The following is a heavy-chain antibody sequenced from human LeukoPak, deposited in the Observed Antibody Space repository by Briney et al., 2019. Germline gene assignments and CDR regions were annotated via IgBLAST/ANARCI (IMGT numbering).Heavy chain of an antibody. CDR1: GFTFSSYW. CDR3: ARERSGTYYYDSSGYYYFDY. CDR2: IKQDGSEK. J-gene: IGHJ4*02. D-gene: IGHD3-22*01. Sequence: PGGSLRLSCAASGFTFSSYWMSWVRQAPGKGLEWVANIKQDGSEKYYVDSVKVRFTISRDNAKNSLYLQMNSLRAEDTAVYYCARERSGTYYYDSSGYYYFDYWGQGTLVTVSS. V-gene: IGHV3-7*01.